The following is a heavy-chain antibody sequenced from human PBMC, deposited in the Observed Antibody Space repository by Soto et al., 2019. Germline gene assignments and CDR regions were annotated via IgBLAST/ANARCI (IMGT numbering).Heavy chain of an antibody. V-gene: IGHV3-33*01. D-gene: IGHD3-22*01. CDR3: ATEGKDDSVKGGFDN. CDR2: IWYDGSNK. Sequence: QVQLVESGGGVVQPGRSLRLSCAASGFRFSSYGMNWVRQSPGKGLEWVAVIWYDGSNKIYGNSVKGRFTISRDNSRNTLYLQMNSLRDEDTAVYVCATEGKDDSVKGGFDNWGQGTLVTVSS. J-gene: IGHJ4*02. CDR1: GFRFSSYG.